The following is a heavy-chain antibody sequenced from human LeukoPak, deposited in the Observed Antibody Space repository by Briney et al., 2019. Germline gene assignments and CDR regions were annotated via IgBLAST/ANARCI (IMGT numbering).Heavy chain of an antibody. J-gene: IGHJ4*02. D-gene: IGHD3-22*01. CDR3: ARTSYDNSAYPFDY. V-gene: IGHV3-49*04. Sequence: PEGSLRLSCTASGFIFGDYAMNWVRQAPGKGLEWVGFITSKAYGGTTKYAASVKGRFTISRDDSKSIAYLQMNSLKTEDTALYYCARTSYDNSAYPFDYWGQGTLVTVSS. CDR1: GFIFGDYA. CDR2: ITSKAYGGTT.